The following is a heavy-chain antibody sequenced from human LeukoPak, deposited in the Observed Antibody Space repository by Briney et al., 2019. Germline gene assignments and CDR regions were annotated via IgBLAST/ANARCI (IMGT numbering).Heavy chain of an antibody. D-gene: IGHD6-13*01. CDR3: AGSIAAAEDY. V-gene: IGHV1-69*06. J-gene: IGHJ4*02. CDR1: GYTFTGHY. CDR2: IIPIFGTA. Sequence: GASVKVSCKASGYTFTGHYIHWVRQAPGQGLEWMGGIIPIFGTANYAQKFQGRVTITADKSTSTAYMELSSLRSEDTAVYYCAGSIAAAEDYWGQGTLVTVSS.